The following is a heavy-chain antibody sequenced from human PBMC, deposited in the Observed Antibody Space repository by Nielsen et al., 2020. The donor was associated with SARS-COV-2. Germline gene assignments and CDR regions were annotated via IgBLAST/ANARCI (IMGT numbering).Heavy chain of an antibody. J-gene: IGHJ3*02. CDR3: ARHMVRGDTAMVHIFDI. CDR2: IYPGDSDT. V-gene: IGHV5-51*01. Sequence: GQSLKISCKGSRYSFTSYWIAWVRQMPGKGLEWLGIIYPGDSDTRYSPSFQGQVTISADKSISTAYLQWSSLKASDTAMYYCARHMVRGDTAMVHIFDIWGQGTMVTVSS. CDR1: RYSFTSYW. D-gene: IGHD5-18*01.